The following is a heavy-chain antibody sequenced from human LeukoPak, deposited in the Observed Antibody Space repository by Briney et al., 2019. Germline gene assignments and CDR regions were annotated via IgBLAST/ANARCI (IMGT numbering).Heavy chain of an antibody. CDR3: ARGSGYCSGGSCYSSPYYYYYGMDV. Sequence: GASVKVSCKASGGTFSSYAISWVRQAPGQGLEWMGGIIPIFGTANYAQKFQGRVTITADESTSTAYMELSSLRSEDTAVYYCARGSGYCSGGSCYSSPYYYYYGMDVWGQGTTVTVSS. D-gene: IGHD2-15*01. CDR1: GGTFSSYA. CDR2: IIPIFGTA. J-gene: IGHJ6*02. V-gene: IGHV1-69*13.